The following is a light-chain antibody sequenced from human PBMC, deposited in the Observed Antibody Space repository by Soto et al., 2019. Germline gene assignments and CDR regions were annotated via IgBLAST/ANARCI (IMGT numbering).Light chain of an antibody. CDR2: LNN. Sequence: QTVVTQPPSVSGAPGQRVTISCTGSSSNIGAGYDVHWYQQLPGTAPKLLIYLNNNRPSGVPDRFSGSKSGTSASLAITGLQAEDEADYYCQSYDSSVSGAVFGGGTKLTVL. V-gene: IGLV1-40*01. CDR1: SSNIGAGYD. J-gene: IGLJ2*01. CDR3: QSYDSSVSGAV.